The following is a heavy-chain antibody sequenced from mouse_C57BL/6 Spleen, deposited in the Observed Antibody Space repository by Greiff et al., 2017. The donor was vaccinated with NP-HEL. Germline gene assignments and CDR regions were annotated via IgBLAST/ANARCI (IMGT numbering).Heavy chain of an antibody. CDR1: GYTFTSYG. Sequence: VQGVESGAELARPGASVKLSCKASGYTFTSYGISWVKQRTGQGLEWIGEIYPRSGNTYYNEKFKGKATLTADKSSSTAYMELRSLTSEDSAVSYCGREVEDYDYDWFAYWGQGTLDTVSA. CDR2: IYPRSGNT. J-gene: IGHJ3*01. CDR3: GREVEDYDYDWFAY. V-gene: IGHV1-81*01. D-gene: IGHD2-4*01.